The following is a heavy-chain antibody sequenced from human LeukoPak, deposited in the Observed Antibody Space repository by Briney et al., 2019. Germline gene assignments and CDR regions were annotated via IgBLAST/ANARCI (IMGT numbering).Heavy chain of an antibody. V-gene: IGHV1-46*01. J-gene: IGHJ3*02. CDR1: GYTFTSYY. Sequence: ASVKVSCKASGYTFTSYYMHWVRQAPGQGLEWMGIINPSGGSTSYAQKFQGRVTMTRDTSTSTVYMELSSLRSEDTAVYYCAREPYGSGSYDAFDIWGQGTMVTVSS. D-gene: IGHD3-10*01. CDR2: INPSGGST. CDR3: AREPYGSGSYDAFDI.